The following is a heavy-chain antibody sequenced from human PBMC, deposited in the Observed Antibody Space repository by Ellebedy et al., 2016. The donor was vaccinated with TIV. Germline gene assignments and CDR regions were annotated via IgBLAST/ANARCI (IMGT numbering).Heavy chain of an antibody. CDR1: GYTFGGFL. J-gene: IGHJ4*02. Sequence: AASVKVSCKASGYTFGGFLMHWVRQAPGQGFEWMGLINPTRGGTTYAQTFQDRLTLTRDTSTTTVYMELASLRSEDTAVYFCARGGYSSGWYDSSYFDKWGQGTLVTVSS. CDR2: INPTRGGT. V-gene: IGHV1-46*01. D-gene: IGHD6-19*01. CDR3: ARGGYSSGWYDSSYFDK.